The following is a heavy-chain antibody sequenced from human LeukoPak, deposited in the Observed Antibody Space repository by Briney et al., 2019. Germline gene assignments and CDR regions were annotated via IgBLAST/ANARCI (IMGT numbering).Heavy chain of an antibody. Sequence: GGSLRLSCAASGFTFSSYGMHWVRQAPGKGLEWVAVISYGGSNKYYADSVKGRFTISRDNSKNTLYLQMNSLRAEDTAVYYCAKDRLRYCSGGSCYQSDYWGQGTLVTVSS. CDR3: AKDRLRYCSGGSCYQSDY. CDR1: GFTFSSYG. J-gene: IGHJ4*02. CDR2: ISYGGSNK. V-gene: IGHV3-30*18. D-gene: IGHD2-15*01.